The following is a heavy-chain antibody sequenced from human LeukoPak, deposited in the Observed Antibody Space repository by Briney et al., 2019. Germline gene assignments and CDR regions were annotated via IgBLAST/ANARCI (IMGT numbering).Heavy chain of an antibody. D-gene: IGHD2-2*02. CDR1: GGSISSYY. Sequence: PSETLSLTCTVSGGSISSYYWSWLRQPPGKGLEWIGYIYYSGSTNYNPSLKSRVTISVDTSKNQFSLKLSSVTAADTAVYYCARASKGDKTYYTWGQGTLVTVSS. J-gene: IGHJ4*02. CDR3: ARASKGDKTYYT. V-gene: IGHV4-59*01. CDR2: IYYSGST.